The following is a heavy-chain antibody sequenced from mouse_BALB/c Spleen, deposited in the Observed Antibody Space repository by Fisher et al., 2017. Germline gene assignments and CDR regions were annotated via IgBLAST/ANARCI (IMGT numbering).Heavy chain of an antibody. Sequence: KFKGKATLTVDKSSSTAYIQLSSLTSEDSAVYYCARDFYGSSLYYYAMDYWGQGTSVTVSS. V-gene: IGHV1-69*02. D-gene: IGHD1-1*01. CDR3: ARDFYGSSLYYYAMDY. J-gene: IGHJ4*01.